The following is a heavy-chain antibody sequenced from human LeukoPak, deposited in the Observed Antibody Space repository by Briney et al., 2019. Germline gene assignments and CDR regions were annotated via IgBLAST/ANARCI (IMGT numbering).Heavy chain of an antibody. J-gene: IGHJ6*02. CDR1: GFTFSSYS. D-gene: IGHD3-16*01. CDR3: ARDGASDYVSINGMDV. CDR2: ISSSSYI. Sequence: GGSLRLSCAASGFTFSSYSMNWVRQAPGKGLEWVSSISSSSYIYYADSVKGRFTISRDNARNSLYLQMNSLRAEDTAVYYCARDGASDYVSINGMDVWGQGTTVTVSS. V-gene: IGHV3-21*01.